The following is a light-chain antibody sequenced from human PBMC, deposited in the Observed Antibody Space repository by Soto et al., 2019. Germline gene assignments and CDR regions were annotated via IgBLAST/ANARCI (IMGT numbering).Light chain of an antibody. V-gene: IGLV2-14*03. J-gene: IGLJ1*01. Sequence: QSVLTQPASVSVSPGQSITISCTGTSSDVVGYNYVSWYQHHPGKAPKLIIYDVTNRPSGVSNPFSGSKSGNTASLTISGLQPEDEADYYCSSYTTSNTRQIVFGTGTKVTVL. CDR3: SSYTTSNTRQIV. CDR1: SSDVVGYNY. CDR2: DVT.